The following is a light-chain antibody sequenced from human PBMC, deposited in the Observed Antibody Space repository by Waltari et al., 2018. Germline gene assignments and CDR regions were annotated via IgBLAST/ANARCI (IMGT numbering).Light chain of an antibody. CDR2: GAS. CDR1: QSVSRA. V-gene: IGKV3-20*01. Sequence: EIVLTQSPGTLSLSPGERATLSCRASQSVSRALAWYQQNPGQAPRLLIYGASNRATDIPDRFSGSGSGTDFCLIISRLEPEDFAVYYCQHYVSLPVTFGQGTKVEIK. CDR3: QHYVSLPVT. J-gene: IGKJ1*01.